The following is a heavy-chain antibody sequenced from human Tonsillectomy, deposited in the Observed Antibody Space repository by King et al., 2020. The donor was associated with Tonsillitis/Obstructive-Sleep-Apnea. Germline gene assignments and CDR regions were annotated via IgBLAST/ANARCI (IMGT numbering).Heavy chain of an antibody. CDR3: ARAAPXSXXXFDI. CDR1: GGXXTGYX. Sequence: VQLQQWGAGLLKPSETLSLTCAVSGGXXTGYXWSXIXQXPGKGLEWIXEINXSXXANXDXSLXXXVTMSVDTSKDQFSLKLSSVTAADTAIYYCARAAPXSXXXFDIXGXGTX. J-gene: IGHJ3*02. V-gene: IGHV4-34*01. CDR2: INXSXXA.